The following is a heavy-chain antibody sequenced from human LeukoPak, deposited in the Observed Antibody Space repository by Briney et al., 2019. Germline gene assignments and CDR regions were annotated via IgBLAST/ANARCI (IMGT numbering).Heavy chain of an antibody. J-gene: IGHJ3*02. D-gene: IGHD3-16*02. V-gene: IGHV4-59*01. CDR2: IYYSGST. Sequence: SETLSLTCAVYGGSFSGYYWSWIRQPPGKGLEWIGYIYYSGSTNYNPSLKSRVTISVDTSKNQFSLKLSSVTAADTAVYYCARVRYLLDVFDIWGQGTMATVSS. CDR1: GGSFSGYY. CDR3: ARVRYLLDVFDI.